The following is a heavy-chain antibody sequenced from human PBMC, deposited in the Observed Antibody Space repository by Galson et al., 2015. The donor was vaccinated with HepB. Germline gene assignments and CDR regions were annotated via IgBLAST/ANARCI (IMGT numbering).Heavy chain of an antibody. CDR1: GFTFSSYS. J-gene: IGHJ5*02. CDR2: ISSSSSYI. CDR3: ARDHIAVAGTGGCWFDP. Sequence: SLRLSCAASGFTFSSYSMNWVRQAPGKGLEWVSCISSSSSYIYYADSVKGRFTISRDNAKNSLYLQMNSLRAEDTAVYYCARDHIAVAGTGGCWFDPWGQGTLVTVSS. V-gene: IGHV3-21*01. D-gene: IGHD6-19*01.